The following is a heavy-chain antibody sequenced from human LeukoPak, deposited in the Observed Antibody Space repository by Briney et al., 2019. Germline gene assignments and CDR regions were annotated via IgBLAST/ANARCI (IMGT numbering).Heavy chain of an antibody. CDR2: TYYRSQWFI. CDR1: GDSVSSDSAA. J-gene: IGHJ4*02. Sequence: SQTLSLTCALSGDSVSSDSAAWNWIRRSPSRGLEWLGRTYYRSQWFIDYAVSVKTRITIKSDTSRNQFSLELNSVTPEDTGVYYCARGSGYYDTGSFSFVDNWGQGTQVTVSS. CDR3: ARGSGYYDTGSFSFVDN. V-gene: IGHV6-1*01. D-gene: IGHD3-22*01.